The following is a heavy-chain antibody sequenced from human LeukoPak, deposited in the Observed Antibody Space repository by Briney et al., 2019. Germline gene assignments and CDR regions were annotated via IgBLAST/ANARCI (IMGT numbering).Heavy chain of an antibody. D-gene: IGHD3-10*02. CDR3: AELGITMIGGV. V-gene: IGHV3-74*01. J-gene: IGHJ6*04. Sequence: GGSLRLSCAASGFTFSSYWMHWVRQTPGKGLIYISRINNDGSSANYADSVRGRFTISRDNAENTLYLQMNSLRAEDTAVYYCAELGITMIGGVWGKGTTVTISS. CDR1: GFTFSSYW. CDR2: INNDGSSA.